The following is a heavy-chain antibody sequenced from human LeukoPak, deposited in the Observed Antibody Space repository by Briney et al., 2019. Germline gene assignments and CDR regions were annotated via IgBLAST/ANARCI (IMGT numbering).Heavy chain of an antibody. CDR2: IYTSGST. V-gene: IGHV4-4*07. CDR1: GGSISSYY. CDR3: ARDMYYYDSSGYYRLDY. Sequence: PSETLSLTCTVSGGSISSYYWSWIRQPAGKGLEWIGRIYTSGSTNYNPSLKSRVTMSVDTSKNQFSLKLSPVTAADTAVYYCARDMYYYDSSGYYRLDYWGQGTLVTVSS. D-gene: IGHD3-22*01. J-gene: IGHJ4*02.